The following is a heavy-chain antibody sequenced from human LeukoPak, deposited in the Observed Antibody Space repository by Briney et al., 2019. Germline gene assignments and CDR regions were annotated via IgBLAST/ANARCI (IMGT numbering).Heavy chain of an antibody. CDR3: ARDALYDTSGYYSGY. J-gene: IGHJ4*02. CDR2: INWNGGIT. Sequence: PGGSLRLSCAASGFTFDDYGMSWVRQAPGKGLEWVSGINWNGGITGYADSVKGRFTISRDNAKNSLYLLMNSLRAEDTALYYCARDALYDTSGYYSGYWGQGTLVTVSS. CDR1: GFTFDDYG. V-gene: IGHV3-20*04. D-gene: IGHD3-22*01.